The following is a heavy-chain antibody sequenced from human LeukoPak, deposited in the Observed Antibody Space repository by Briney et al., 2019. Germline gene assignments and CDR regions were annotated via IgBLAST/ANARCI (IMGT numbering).Heavy chain of an antibody. J-gene: IGHJ4*02. Sequence: GGSLRLSCAASGFTFSSYEMNWVRQAPGKGLEWVSHISGSGSIISYADSVKGRFTISRDNSKNTLYLQMNSLRAEDTAVYYCTKGTIWLPFDYWGQGTLVTVSS. V-gene: IGHV3-23*01. D-gene: IGHD5-18*01. CDR1: GFTFSSYE. CDR2: ISGSGSII. CDR3: TKGTIWLPFDY.